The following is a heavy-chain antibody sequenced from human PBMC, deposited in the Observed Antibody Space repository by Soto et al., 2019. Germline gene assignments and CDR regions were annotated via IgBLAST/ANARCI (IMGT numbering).Heavy chain of an antibody. CDR1: GASLSSSTYY. V-gene: IGHV4-39*01. J-gene: IGHJ4*02. Sequence: SETLSVTCSVSGASLSSSTYYWSWIRQPPGRGPEWIGSIYYSGNTYYKPSLKSRVSISIDTSRNQFSLKLTSVTAADTGVYYCASSSPFHYWGPGILVT. D-gene: IGHD6-6*01. CDR2: IYYSGNT. CDR3: ASSSPFHY.